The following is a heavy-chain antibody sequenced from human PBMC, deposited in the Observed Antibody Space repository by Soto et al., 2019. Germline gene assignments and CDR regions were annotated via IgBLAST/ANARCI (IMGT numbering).Heavy chain of an antibody. Sequence: GGSLSLSCEGSGFVFSTYGMQWVRQAPGKGLEWVALISYDGTEKHYGDSVKGRFTISRDNSKSTLYLQVDSLRPEDAAVYYCARDPKTSGGQHWAFNYFDSWGQGTLVTVSS. J-gene: IGHJ4*02. D-gene: IGHD7-27*01. CDR2: ISYDGTEK. CDR3: ARDPKTSGGQHWAFNYFDS. V-gene: IGHV3-30*03. CDR1: GFVFSTYG.